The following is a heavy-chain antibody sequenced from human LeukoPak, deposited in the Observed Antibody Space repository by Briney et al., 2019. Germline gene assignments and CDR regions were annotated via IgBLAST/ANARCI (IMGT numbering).Heavy chain of an antibody. J-gene: IGHJ4*02. D-gene: IGHD2-2*01. CDR3: AKDHCSSTSCYPDY. CDR1: GFTFSDFY. Sequence: GGSLRLSCAASGFTFSDFYMSWIRQAPGKGLEWVSGISWNSGSIGYADSVKGRFTISRDNAKNSLYLQMNSLRAEDTALYYCAKDHCSSTSCYPDYWGQGTLVTVSS. V-gene: IGHV3-9*01. CDR2: ISWNSGSI.